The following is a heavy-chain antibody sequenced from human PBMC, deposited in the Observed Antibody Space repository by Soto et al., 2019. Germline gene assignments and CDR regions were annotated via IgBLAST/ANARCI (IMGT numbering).Heavy chain of an antibody. J-gene: IGHJ6*03. V-gene: IGHV3-74*01. D-gene: IGHD2-2*01. Sequence: GGSLRLSCAASGFTFSSYWMHWVRQAPGKGLVWVSRINSDGSSTSYADSVKGRFTISRDNAKNTLYLQMNSLRAEDTAVYYCARVGARCSSTSCYAGRWVAYYMDVWGKGTTVTVSS. CDR1: GFTFSSYW. CDR3: ARVGARCSSTSCYAGRWVAYYMDV. CDR2: INSDGSST.